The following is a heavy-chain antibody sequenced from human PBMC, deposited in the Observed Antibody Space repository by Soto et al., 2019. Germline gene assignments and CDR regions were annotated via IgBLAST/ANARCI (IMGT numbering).Heavy chain of an antibody. Sequence: QVQLVESGGGVGQPGRSLRLSCAASGFTFSSYAMHWVRQAPGKGLEWVAVISYDGSNKYYADSVKGRFTISRDNSKNTLYLQMNSLRAEDTAVYYCAREPADRRWYDFWSGYPFYGMDVWGQGTTVTVAS. CDR2: ISYDGSNK. CDR3: AREPADRRWYDFWSGYPFYGMDV. J-gene: IGHJ6*02. CDR1: GFTFSSYA. D-gene: IGHD3-3*01. V-gene: IGHV3-30-3*01.